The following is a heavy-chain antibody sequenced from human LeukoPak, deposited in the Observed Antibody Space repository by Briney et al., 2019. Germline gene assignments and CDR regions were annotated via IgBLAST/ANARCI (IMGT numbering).Heavy chain of an antibody. J-gene: IGHJ4*02. CDR1: NDSISSCDYY. CDR2: IFHRGGT. CDR3: VREILYCSGGSCYRGPFDN. V-gene: IGHV4-30-4*01. Sequence: SETLSLTCTVSNDSISSCDYYWNWIRQPPGKGLEWIGYIFHRGGTSYNPSLKSRILFSVDTSQNQFSLKLNSVTAADTAVYYCVREILYCSGGSCYRGPFDNWGQGTLVTVSA. D-gene: IGHD2-15*01.